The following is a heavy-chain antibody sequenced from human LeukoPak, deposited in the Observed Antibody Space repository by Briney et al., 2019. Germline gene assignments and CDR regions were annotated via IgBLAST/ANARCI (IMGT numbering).Heavy chain of an antibody. CDR1: GGTLSSYA. J-gene: IGHJ4*02. V-gene: IGHV1-69*05. D-gene: IGHD6-19*01. CDR2: IIPIFGTA. CDR3: ARERDIAVAGIYYFDY. Sequence: SVKVSCKASGGTLSSYAISWVGQAPGKGFEWMGRIIPIFGTANSAQKFQGRVTITTDEATSTAYMELSSLRSEDTAVYYCARERDIAVAGIYYFDYWGQGTLVTVSS.